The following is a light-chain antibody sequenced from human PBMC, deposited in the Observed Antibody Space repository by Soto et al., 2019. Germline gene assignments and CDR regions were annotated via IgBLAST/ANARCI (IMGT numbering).Light chain of an antibody. CDR3: QQYNTYRA. V-gene: IGKV1-5*03. J-gene: IGKJ1*01. CDR1: QSISNH. CDR2: KAS. Sequence: IQMTQSPSSLSASVEASVIITCRASQSISNHLNWYQQKPGKAPKLLIYKASTLESGVPSRFSGSGSGTEFTLTISSLQPDDFATYYCQQYNTYRAFGQGTKVDI.